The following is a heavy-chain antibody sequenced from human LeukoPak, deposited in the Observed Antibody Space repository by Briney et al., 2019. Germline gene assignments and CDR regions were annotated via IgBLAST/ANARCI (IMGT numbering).Heavy chain of an antibody. CDR1: ASTFSSNW. V-gene: IGHV3-74*01. CDR2: ISKDGSST. CDR3: AASMAGFNWFDP. Sequence: GGSLRLSCAASASTFSSNWMHWVRQAPGKGLVWVSRISKDGSSTNYADSVKGRFTIFRDNAKNTLYLQMSSLTAEDTAVYYCAASMAGFNWFDPWGQGTLVTVSS. D-gene: IGHD6-19*01. J-gene: IGHJ5*02.